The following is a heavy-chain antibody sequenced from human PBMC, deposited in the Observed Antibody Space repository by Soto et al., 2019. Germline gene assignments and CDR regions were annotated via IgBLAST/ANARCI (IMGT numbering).Heavy chain of an antibody. Sequence: SVKVSCKASGYTFTSYGISWGGQAPGQGLEWMGWISAYNGNTNYAQKLQGRVTMTTDTSKSTAYMELRSLRSDDTAVYYCAREGYDFWSGYYGSYYYYGTDVWG. J-gene: IGHJ6*02. CDR2: ISAYNGNT. CDR1: GYTFTSYG. V-gene: IGHV1-18*01. CDR3: AREGYDFWSGYYGSYYYYGTDV. D-gene: IGHD3-3*01.